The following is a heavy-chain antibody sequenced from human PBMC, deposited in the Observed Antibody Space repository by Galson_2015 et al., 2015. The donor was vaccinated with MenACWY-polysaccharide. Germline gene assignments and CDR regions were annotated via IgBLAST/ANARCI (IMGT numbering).Heavy chain of an antibody. Sequence: SLRLSCAASGFTFSSYGMHWVRQAPGKGLEWVAFIRCDGSNKYYADSVKGRFTISRDNSKNTLYLQMNSLRAEDTAVYYCSRYYYYYGMDVWGQGTTVTVSS. CDR1: GFTFSSYG. CDR2: IRCDGSNK. J-gene: IGHJ6*02. CDR3: SRYYYYYGMDV. V-gene: IGHV3-30*02.